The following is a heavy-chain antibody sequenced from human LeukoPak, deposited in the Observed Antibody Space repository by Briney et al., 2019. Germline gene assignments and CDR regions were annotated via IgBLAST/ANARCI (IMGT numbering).Heavy chain of an antibody. CDR3: ARDTDCSSTTCYGWFDP. CDR2: IIPIFGTA. D-gene: IGHD2-2*01. Sequence: GASVKVSCKASGGTFSSYAISWVRQAPGQGLEWMGGIIPIFGTANYAQKFQGRVTITADESTSTAYMELSSLRSEDTAVYYCARDTDCSSTTCYGWFDPWGQGTLVTVSS. CDR1: GGTFSSYA. V-gene: IGHV1-69*13. J-gene: IGHJ5*02.